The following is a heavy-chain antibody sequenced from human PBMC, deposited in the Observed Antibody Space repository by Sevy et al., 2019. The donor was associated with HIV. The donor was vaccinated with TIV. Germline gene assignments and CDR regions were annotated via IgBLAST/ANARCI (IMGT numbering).Heavy chain of an antibody. V-gene: IGHV4-31*03. J-gene: IGHJ3*02. Sequence: SETLSLNCSVSGGSISSGGYYWGWIRQHPGKGLECIGYIYYSGTTKYNPSLNSRVTISRDPSENQVSLKMTSVTAADTAVYYCARGEVRGVIMGGAFDIWGQWTMVTVSS. D-gene: IGHD3-10*01. CDR2: IYYSGTT. CDR3: ARGEVRGVIMGGAFDI. CDR1: GGSISSGGYY.